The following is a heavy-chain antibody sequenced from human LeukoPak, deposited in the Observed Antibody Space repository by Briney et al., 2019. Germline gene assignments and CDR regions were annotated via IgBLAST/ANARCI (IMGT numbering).Heavy chain of an antibody. CDR3: ARDTGGRGWFDP. CDR2: ISADSSTI. D-gene: IGHD2-8*02. CDR1: GFTFSTYS. V-gene: IGHV3-48*01. Sequence: PGGSLRLSCAASGFTFSTYSMNWVRQAPGKGLEWVSYISADSSTIYYADSVKGRFTISRDNAKNSLYLQMSSLRAEDTAVYYCARDTGGRGWFDPWGQGTLVTVSS. J-gene: IGHJ5*02.